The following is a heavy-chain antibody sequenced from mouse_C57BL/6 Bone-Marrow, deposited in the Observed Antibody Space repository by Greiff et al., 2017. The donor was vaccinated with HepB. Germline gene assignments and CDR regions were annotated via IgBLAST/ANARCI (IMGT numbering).Heavy chain of an antibody. D-gene: IGHD1-1*01. CDR3: ARAHYYGSSYGYFDV. V-gene: IGHV5-4*03. J-gene: IGHJ1*03. CDR2: ISDGGSYT. Sequence: EVNLVESGGGLVKPGGSLKLSCAASGFTFSSYAMSWVRQTPEKRLEWVATISDGGSYTYYPDNVKGRFTISRDNAKNNLYLQMSHLKSEDTAMYYCARAHYYGSSYGYFDVWGTGTTVTVSS. CDR1: GFTFSSYA.